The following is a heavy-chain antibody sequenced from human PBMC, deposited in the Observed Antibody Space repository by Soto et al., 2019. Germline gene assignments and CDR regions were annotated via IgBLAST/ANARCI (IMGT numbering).Heavy chain of an antibody. D-gene: IGHD3-10*01. J-gene: IGHJ4*02. CDR1: EFTFSNYA. CDR2: ISSSSSYI. V-gene: IGHV3-21*01. CDR3: ARGVGPSWSYYNSYFDY. Sequence: SLRLSCAASEFTFSNYAMSWVRQAPGKGLEWVSSISSSSSYIYYADSVKGRFTISRDNAKNSLYLQMNSLRAEDTAVYYCARGVGPSWSYYNSYFDYWGQGTLVTVSS.